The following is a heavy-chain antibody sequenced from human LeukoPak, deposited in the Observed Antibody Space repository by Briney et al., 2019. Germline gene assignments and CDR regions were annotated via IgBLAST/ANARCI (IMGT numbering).Heavy chain of an antibody. CDR2: ISPNSGGT. D-gene: IGHD1-26*01. CDR3: ARGDWLWSLDI. Sequence: ASVKVSCKASGFTFSGYYMHWVRQAPGQGLEWMAWISPNSGGTNYVQKFQGRVTMTRDTSISTAYMELSRLRSDDTAVFYCARGDWLWSLDIWGQGTMVTVSS. J-gene: IGHJ3*02. CDR1: GFTFSGYY. V-gene: IGHV1-2*02.